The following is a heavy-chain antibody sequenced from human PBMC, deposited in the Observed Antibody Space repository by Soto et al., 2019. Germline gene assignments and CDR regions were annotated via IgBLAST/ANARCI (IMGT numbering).Heavy chain of an antibody. CDR2: IYPGDSDT. V-gene: IGHV5-51*01. CDR3: AIQFSNFRYYFYALCV. Sequence: GESLKISCKGSGYTFTDYWIGWVRPLPGKGLEWMGIIYPGDSDTRYSPSFQGHVPVTVGKYNSTAYLQWNTLKASDTAMYYCAIQFSNFRYYFYALCVWGQGTTGNGSS. CDR1: GYTFTDYW. D-gene: IGHD4-4*01. J-gene: IGHJ6*02.